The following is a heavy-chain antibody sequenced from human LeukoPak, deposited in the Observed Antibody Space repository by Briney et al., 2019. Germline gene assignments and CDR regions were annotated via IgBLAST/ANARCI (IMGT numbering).Heavy chain of an antibody. CDR3: AKDRLRLGELSCPLDY. V-gene: IGHV3-30*02. J-gene: IGHJ4*02. Sequence: GGSLRLSCTASGFTFSSYGMHWVRQAPGKGLEWVAFIRYDGSNKYYADSVKGRFTISRDNSKNTLYLQMNSLRAEDTAVYYCAKDRLRLGELSCPLDYWGQGTLVTVSS. CDR2: IRYDGSNK. D-gene: IGHD3-16*02. CDR1: GFTFSSYG.